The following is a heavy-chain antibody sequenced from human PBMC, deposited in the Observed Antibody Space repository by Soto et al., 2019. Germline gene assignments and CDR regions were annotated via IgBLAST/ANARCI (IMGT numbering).Heavy chain of an antibody. J-gene: IGHJ6*02. V-gene: IGHV3-33*05. CDR2: IEYNAKNR. CDR1: GFTFNSYG. Sequence: QVQLVESGGGVVQPGTSLRLSCTASGFTFNSYGIHWVRQAPGKGLEWLALIEYNAKNRFYADSVKGRFSISRDNSRNTVYLQVNGLRAEDTAAFYCAREGDDYCCRTRCFHYDGLDVWGQGTTVIVSS. CDR3: AREGDDYCCRTRCFHYDGLDV. D-gene: IGHD3-10*01.